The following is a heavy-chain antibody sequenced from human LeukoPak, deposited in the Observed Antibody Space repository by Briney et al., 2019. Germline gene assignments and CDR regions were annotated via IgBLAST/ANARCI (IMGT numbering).Heavy chain of an antibody. CDR3: ARGGRMGYYYYMDV. D-gene: IGHD3-16*01. Sequence: PGGSLRLSCAASGFTVSSNYMSWVRQAPGKGLEWVSVIYSGGSTYYADSVKGRFTISRDNSKNTLYLQMNSLRAEDTAVYHCARGGRMGYYYYMDVWGKGTTVTVSS. CDR2: IYSGGST. J-gene: IGHJ6*03. V-gene: IGHV3-66*02. CDR1: GFTVSSNY.